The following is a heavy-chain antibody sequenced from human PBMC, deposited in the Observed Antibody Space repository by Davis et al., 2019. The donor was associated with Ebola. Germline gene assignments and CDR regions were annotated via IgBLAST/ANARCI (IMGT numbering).Heavy chain of an antibody. J-gene: IGHJ6*02. D-gene: IGHD6-6*01. CDR1: GFTFSSYS. V-gene: IGHV3-21*04. Sequence: GESLKISCAASGFTFSSYSMNWVRQAPGKGLEWVSSISSSSSYIYYADSVKGRFTISRDNAKNSLYLQMNSLRAEDTAVYYCARALRYSSSYFYYYYGMDVWGQGTTVTVSS. CDR2: ISSSSSYI. CDR3: ARALRYSSSYFYYYYGMDV.